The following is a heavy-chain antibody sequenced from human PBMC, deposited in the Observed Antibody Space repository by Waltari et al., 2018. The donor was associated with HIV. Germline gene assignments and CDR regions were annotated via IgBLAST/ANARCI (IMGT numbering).Heavy chain of an antibody. CDR3: AREYLTSPYIFNY. CDR1: GFTLSNFW. CDR2: INEDGRDE. D-gene: IGHD3-16*01. V-gene: IGHV3-7*03. J-gene: IGHJ4*02. Sequence: EVQLVEYGGGLVQPGGSLRLSCAASGFTLSNFWMSWVRQAPGKGLGWVANINEDGRDEFYVGSVTGRFTISRDNARNSLYLQMNNLTAEDTAVYYCAREYLTSPYIFNYWGRGTLVAVSS.